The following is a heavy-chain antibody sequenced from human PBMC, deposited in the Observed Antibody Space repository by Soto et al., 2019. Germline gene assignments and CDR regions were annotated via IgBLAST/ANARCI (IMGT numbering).Heavy chain of an antibody. D-gene: IGHD3-3*01. CDR3: ARGDYDFWSGYLQNWFEP. CDR1: GYTFTSYD. Sequence: DSAKVSCKASGYTFTSYDINWVRQATAQGLEWMGWRNPNRGNTGYAQKFQGRVTMTRNTSISTAYMELSSLRSEDTAVYYCARGDYDFWSGYLQNWFEPWGQGALVTVSS. J-gene: IGHJ5*02. V-gene: IGHV1-8*01. CDR2: RNPNRGNT.